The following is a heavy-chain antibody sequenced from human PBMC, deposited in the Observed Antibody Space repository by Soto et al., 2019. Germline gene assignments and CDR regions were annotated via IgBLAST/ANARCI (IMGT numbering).Heavy chain of an antibody. V-gene: IGHV1-69*01. CDR3: ARWSSTTTDAAFDV. CDR1: ADSFSNYA. CDR2: IIPMFGTT. J-gene: IGHJ3*01. D-gene: IGHD6-13*01. Sequence: QVQLVQSGPEVKKPGSSVKVSCKASADSFSNYAITWVRQAPGQGLEWMGGIIPMFGTTNYAQKFQARVAITADESRRTVYLDLNTLTSEDTAVYFCARWSSTTTDAAFDVLGQGTMVKVSS.